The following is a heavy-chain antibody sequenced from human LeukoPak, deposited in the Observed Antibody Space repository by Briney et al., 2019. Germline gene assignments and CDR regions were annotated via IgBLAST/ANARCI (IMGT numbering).Heavy chain of an antibody. Sequence: PGRFLRLSCAASGFTFSSYGMHWVRQAPGKGLEWVAVISYDGSNKYYADSVKGRFTISRDNSKNTLYLQMNSLRAEDTAVYYCAKVGGSGDLGDAFDIWGQGTMVTVSS. CDR3: AKVGGSGDLGDAFDI. V-gene: IGHV3-30*18. CDR1: GFTFSSYG. CDR2: ISYDGSNK. D-gene: IGHD3-16*01. J-gene: IGHJ3*02.